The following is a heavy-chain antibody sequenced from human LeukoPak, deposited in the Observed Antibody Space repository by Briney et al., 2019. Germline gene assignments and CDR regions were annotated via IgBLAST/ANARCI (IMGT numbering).Heavy chain of an antibody. D-gene: IGHD5-12*01. Sequence: GRSLRLSCAASGFTFSSYAMHWVRQAPGKGLEWVAVISYDGSNKYYADSVKGRFTISRDNSKNTQYLQMNSLRAEDTAVYYCARGLLRWLHSAFDYWGQGTLVTVSS. J-gene: IGHJ4*02. CDR1: GFTFSSYA. CDR2: ISYDGSNK. CDR3: ARGLLRWLHSAFDY. V-gene: IGHV3-30-3*01.